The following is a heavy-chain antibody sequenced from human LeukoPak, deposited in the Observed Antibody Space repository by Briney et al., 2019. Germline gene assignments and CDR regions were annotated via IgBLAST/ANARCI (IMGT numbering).Heavy chain of an antibody. J-gene: IGHJ5*02. Sequence: PSETLSFTCTVSGGSISSGSYYWSWLRQPAGKGLEWIGRIYTSGSTNYNPSLKSRVTISVDTSKNQVSLKLSSVTAADTAVYYCARIAMVAATQWFDPWGQGTLVTVSS. D-gene: IGHD2-15*01. CDR1: GGSISSGSYY. CDR3: ARIAMVAATQWFDP. V-gene: IGHV4-61*02. CDR2: IYTSGST.